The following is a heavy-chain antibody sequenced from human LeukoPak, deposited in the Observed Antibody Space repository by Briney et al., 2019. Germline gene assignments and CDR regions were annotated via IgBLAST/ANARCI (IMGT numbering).Heavy chain of an antibody. J-gene: IGHJ4*02. CDR1: GYTFTGYY. D-gene: IGHD3-9*01. Sequence: ASVKVSCKAPGYTFTGYYMHWVRQAPGQGLEWMGWINPNSGGTNYAQKFQGRVTMTRDTSISTAYMELSRLRSDDTAVYYCARARNLLRYFDWLLFYWGQGTLVTVSS. CDR3: ARARNLLRYFDWLLFY. V-gene: IGHV1-2*02. CDR2: INPNSGGT.